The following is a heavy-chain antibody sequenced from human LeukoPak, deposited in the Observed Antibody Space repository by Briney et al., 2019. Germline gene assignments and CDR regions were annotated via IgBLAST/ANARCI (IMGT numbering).Heavy chain of an antibody. Sequence: GGSLRLSCAASGFTVSSNYMSWVRQVPGKGLEWVSVIYSGGSTYYADSVKGRFTISRDNSKNTLYLQMNSLRAEDTAVYYCARSLLGDPLDYWGQGTLVTVSS. CDR1: GFTVSSNY. J-gene: IGHJ4*02. CDR3: ARSLLGDPLDY. V-gene: IGHV3-53*01. CDR2: IYSGGST. D-gene: IGHD2-21*02.